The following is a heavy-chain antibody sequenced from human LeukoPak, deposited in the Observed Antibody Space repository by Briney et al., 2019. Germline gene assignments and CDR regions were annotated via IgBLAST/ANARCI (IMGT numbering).Heavy chain of an antibody. CDR2: ISSSSSYI. J-gene: IGHJ4*02. V-gene: IGHV3-21*01. CDR3: SSGYDGDFDY. CDR1: GFTFSSYA. Sequence: GGSLRLSCSASGFTFSSYAMHWVRQAPGKGLEWVSSISSSSSYIYYADSVKGRFTISRDNAKNSLYLQMNSLRAEDTDVCYCSSGYDGDFDYWGQGTLVTVSS. D-gene: IGHD5-12*01.